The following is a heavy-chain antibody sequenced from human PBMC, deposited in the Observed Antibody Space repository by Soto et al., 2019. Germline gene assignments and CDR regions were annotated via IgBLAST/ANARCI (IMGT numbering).Heavy chain of an antibody. J-gene: IGHJ5*02. D-gene: IGHD3-9*01. CDR1: GGSFSGYY. CDR2: INHSGST. CDR3: AGEPPYYDILTGYSDNWFDP. V-gene: IGHV4-34*01. Sequence: SETLSLTCAVYGGSFSGYYWSWIRQPPGKGLEWIGEINHSGSTNYNPSLKSRVTISVDTSKNQFSLKLSSVTAADTAVYHCAGEPPYYDILTGYSDNWFDPWGQGTLVTVSS.